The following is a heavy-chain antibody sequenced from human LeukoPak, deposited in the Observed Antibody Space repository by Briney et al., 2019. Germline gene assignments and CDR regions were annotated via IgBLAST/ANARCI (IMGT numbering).Heavy chain of an antibody. Sequence: GGSLKISWKGSGCRFTSYWIGWVRQMPGKGLEGMGIIYPGDSDTRYRQSFPGQVTISADKSISTAYLQWSSLKASDTAMYYCARRSYYYYYLDVWGKGTTVTVSS. CDR2: IYPGDSDT. CDR1: GCRFTSYW. CDR3: ARRSYYYYYLDV. V-gene: IGHV5-51*01. J-gene: IGHJ6*03.